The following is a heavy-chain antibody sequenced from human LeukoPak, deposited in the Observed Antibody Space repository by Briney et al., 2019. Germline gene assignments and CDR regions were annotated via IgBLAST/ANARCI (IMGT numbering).Heavy chain of an antibody. D-gene: IGHD4-23*01. Sequence: GGSLRLSCITSGLTFTNHGFHWLRQAAGKGLEWVAFVRNDGFDAYHSNSVKGRFSISRDDSKNTVYLQMNSLRAEDTALYYCARNRGKDYFGDWGQGTQVTVSS. J-gene: IGHJ4*02. CDR2: VRNDGFDA. CDR1: GLTFTNHG. V-gene: IGHV3-30*02. CDR3: ARNRGKDYFGD.